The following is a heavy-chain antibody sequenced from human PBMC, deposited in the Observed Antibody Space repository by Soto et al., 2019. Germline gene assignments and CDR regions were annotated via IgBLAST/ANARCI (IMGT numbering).Heavy chain of an antibody. CDR2: MSHSGGT. V-gene: IGHV4-61*01. CDR3: ARDFYCSSISCELAPFDI. J-gene: IGHJ3*02. CDR1: GGFVSNVSYY. D-gene: IGHD2-2*01. Sequence: PSETLSLTCAVYGGFVSNVSYYWSWIRQPPGKGLEWIGEMSHSGGTHFNPSLKSRVTISVDTSKNQFSLKLRSVTAADTAVYYCARDFYCSSISCELAPFDIWGQGTVVTVSS.